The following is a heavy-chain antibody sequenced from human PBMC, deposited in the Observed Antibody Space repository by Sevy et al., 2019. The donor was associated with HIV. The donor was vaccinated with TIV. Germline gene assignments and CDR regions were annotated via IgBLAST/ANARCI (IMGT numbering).Heavy chain of an antibody. CDR3: AREGCSKPHDY. D-gene: IGHD2-2*01. CDR1: GFTFSKYS. J-gene: IGHJ4*02. CDR2: LSFACGRI. Sequence: GGSLRLSCVASGFTFSKYSMNWLRQTPGKGLEWVSTLSFACGRINYADSVKGRFTMSRDDSRNTFYLQMDSLRAEDTAIYYCAREGCSKPHDYWGQRTLVTVSS. V-gene: IGHV3-23*01.